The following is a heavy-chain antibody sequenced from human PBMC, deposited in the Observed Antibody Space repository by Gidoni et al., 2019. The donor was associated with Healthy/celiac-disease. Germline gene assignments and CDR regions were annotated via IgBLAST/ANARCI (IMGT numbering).Heavy chain of an antibody. J-gene: IGHJ6*02. CDR1: GGTFSSYA. V-gene: IGHV1-69*01. D-gene: IGHD2-2*02. CDR2: IIPIFGTA. CDR3: ARDCSTSCYTRGSYYYYGMDV. Sequence: QVQLVQSGAEVKKPGSSVKVSCKASGGTFSSYAISWVRQAPGQGLEWMGGIIPIFGTANYAQKFQGRVTITADESTSTAYMELSSLRSEDTAVYYCARDCSTSCYTRGSYYYYGMDVWGQGTTVTVSS.